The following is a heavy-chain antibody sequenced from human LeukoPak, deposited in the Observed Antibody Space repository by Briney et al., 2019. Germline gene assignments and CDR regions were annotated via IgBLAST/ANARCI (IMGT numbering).Heavy chain of an antibody. J-gene: IGHJ6*02. V-gene: IGHV4-59*01. Sequence: KTSETLSLTCTVSGDSISGSYWTWVRQPPGQGLEWIGQIHYSGRADYNPSLKRRITISVDTSKNQMSLTLTSVTAVDTAIYYCVKFGVDYDMGVWGQGTTVTVSS. D-gene: IGHD3-16*01. CDR1: GDSISGSY. CDR2: IHYSGRA. CDR3: VKFGVDYDMGV.